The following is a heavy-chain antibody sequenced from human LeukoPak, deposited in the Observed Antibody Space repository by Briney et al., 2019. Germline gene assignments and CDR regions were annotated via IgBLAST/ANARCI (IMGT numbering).Heavy chain of an antibody. J-gene: IGHJ4*02. Sequence: SETLSLTCTASGGSISSYYWSWIRQPPGKGLEWIGYIYYSGSTNYNPSLKSRVTISVDTSKNQFSLKLSSVTAADTAVYYCARESGNYARIIDYWGQGTLVTVSS. CDR1: GGSISSYY. CDR2: IYYSGST. CDR3: ARESGNYARIIDY. V-gene: IGHV4-59*01. D-gene: IGHD4-11*01.